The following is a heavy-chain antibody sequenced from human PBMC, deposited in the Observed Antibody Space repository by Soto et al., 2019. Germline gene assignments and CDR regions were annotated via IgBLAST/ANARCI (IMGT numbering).Heavy chain of an antibody. CDR3: ARDADSSGWYASFDY. CDR2: ISYDGSNK. J-gene: IGHJ4*02. Sequence: QVQLVESGGGVVQPGRSLRLSCAASGFTFSGYAMHWVRQAPGKGLEWVAVISYDGSNKYYADSVKGRFTISRDNSKNTMYRQMNGLRAEDTAVYYCARDADSSGWYASFDYWGQGTLVTVSS. CDR1: GFTFSGYA. D-gene: IGHD6-19*01. V-gene: IGHV3-30-3*01.